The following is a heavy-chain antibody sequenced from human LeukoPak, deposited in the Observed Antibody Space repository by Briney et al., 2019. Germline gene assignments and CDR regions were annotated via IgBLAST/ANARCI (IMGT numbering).Heavy chain of an antibody. D-gene: IGHD2-15*01. CDR3: AKCSGGSCYASGAFDY. J-gene: IGHJ4*02. Sequence: GGSLRVSCAASGFTFRNYAMSWARQARGKGLEWVSGISGSGDATWYADSVKGRFTISRDNSKNTVNLQMNSLRPEDTAVYYCAKCSGGSCYASGAFDYWGQGTLVTVSS. V-gene: IGHV3-23*01. CDR1: GFTFRNYA. CDR2: ISGSGDAT.